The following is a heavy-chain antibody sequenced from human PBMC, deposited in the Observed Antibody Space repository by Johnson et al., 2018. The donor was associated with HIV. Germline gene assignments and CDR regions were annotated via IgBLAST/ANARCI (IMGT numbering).Heavy chain of an antibody. Sequence: QVQLVESGGGVVQPGGSLRLSCAASGFTFSIHGMHWVRQAPGKGLAWVAFIRSDGRNKFYGDPVKGRFTISRANSKNTLYLQMNSRRGEDTAVYYCAKWQGSSGAFDIWGQGTMVTVSS. CDR3: AKWQGSSGAFDI. J-gene: IGHJ3*02. CDR2: IRSDGRNK. D-gene: IGHD2-15*01. V-gene: IGHV3-30*02. CDR1: GFTFSIHG.